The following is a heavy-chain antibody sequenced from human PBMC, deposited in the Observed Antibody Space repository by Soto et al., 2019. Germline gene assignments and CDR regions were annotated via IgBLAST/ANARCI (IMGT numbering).Heavy chain of an antibody. Sequence: GSLRLSCAASGFIFTNYAINCVRQAPVKGLEWVSVIGGRGNSAYYADSVQGRFTISRDNSKNTLSLQMSSLTADDTAIYYCVREGRGSFDFWGRGTMVTVSS. V-gene: IGHV3-23*01. CDR3: VREGRGSFDF. CDR2: IGGRGNSA. D-gene: IGHD5-12*01. CDR1: GFIFTNYA. J-gene: IGHJ3*01.